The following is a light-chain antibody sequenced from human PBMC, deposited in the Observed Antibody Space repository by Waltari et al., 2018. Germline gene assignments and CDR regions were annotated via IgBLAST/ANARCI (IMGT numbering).Light chain of an antibody. J-gene: IGKJ2*01. CDR1: QSVSSY. Sequence: SCRARQSVSSYLAWYQLKPGQAPRLLIYGASNRATGIPARFSGSASGTDFTLTINSLEPEDFAVYYCLQSSNWYTFGQGTKLEIK. CDR2: GAS. V-gene: IGKV3-11*01. CDR3: LQSSNWYT.